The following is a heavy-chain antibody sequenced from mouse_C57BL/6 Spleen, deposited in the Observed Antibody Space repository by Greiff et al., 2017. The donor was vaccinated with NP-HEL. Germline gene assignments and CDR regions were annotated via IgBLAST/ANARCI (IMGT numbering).Heavy chain of an antibody. CDR2: IDPETGGT. J-gene: IGHJ2*01. Sequence: LQESGAELVRPGASVTLSCKASGYTFTDYEMHWVKQTPVHGLEWIGAIDPETGGTDYNQKFKGKAILTADKSSSTAYMGLRSLTSEDSAVYDCTSGDYGYVYCDYWGQGTTLTVSS. CDR1: GYTFTDYE. CDR3: TSGDYGYVYCDY. V-gene: IGHV1-15*01. D-gene: IGHD2-2*01.